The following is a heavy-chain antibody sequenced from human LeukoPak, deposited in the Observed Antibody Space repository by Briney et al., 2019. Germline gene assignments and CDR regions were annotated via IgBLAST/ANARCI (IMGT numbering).Heavy chain of an antibody. J-gene: IGHJ5*02. CDR2: IKQDGSEK. CDR3: ARNSGSYGGLLDWFDP. D-gene: IGHD1-26*01. Sequence: GGSLRLSCAASGFTFSSYWMSWVRQAPGKGLEWVANIKQDGSEKYYVDSVKGRFTISRDNAKNSLYLQMNSLRAEDMAVYYCARNSGSYGGLLDWFDPWGQGTLVTVSS. CDR1: GFTFSSYW. V-gene: IGHV3-7*01.